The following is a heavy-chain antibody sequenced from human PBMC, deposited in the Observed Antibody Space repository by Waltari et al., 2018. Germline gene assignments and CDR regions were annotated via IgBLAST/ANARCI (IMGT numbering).Heavy chain of an antibody. D-gene: IGHD1-1*01. V-gene: IGHV1-2*02. Sequence: QVLLVQSGAEVKMPGASVKVSCKASGYSFIDFYIHWMRQTPGQGLEWMGAINPNRWVRKYGQKSQGRVTMAWETSISAAMMELSSLTSDVAAVYYGAWDEYGTEAYFDNWAQGTRVTVSS. J-gene: IGHJ4*02. CDR2: INPNRWVR. CDR1: GYSFIDFY. CDR3: AWDEYGTEAYFDN.